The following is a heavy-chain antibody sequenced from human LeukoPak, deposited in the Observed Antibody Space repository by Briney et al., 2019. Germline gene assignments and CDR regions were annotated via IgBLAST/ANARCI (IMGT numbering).Heavy chain of an antibody. J-gene: IGHJ3*02. V-gene: IGHV3-30-3*01. Sequence: RGSLRLSCAASGLTFSSYAMHWVRQAPGKGLEWVAVISYDGSNKYYADSVKGRFTISRDNSKNTLYLQMNSLRAEDTAVYYCATGWRDYYDSSGFLHFDIWGQGTMVTVSS. CDR2: ISYDGSNK. CDR3: ATGWRDYYDSSGFLHFDI. D-gene: IGHD3-22*01. CDR1: GLTFSSYA.